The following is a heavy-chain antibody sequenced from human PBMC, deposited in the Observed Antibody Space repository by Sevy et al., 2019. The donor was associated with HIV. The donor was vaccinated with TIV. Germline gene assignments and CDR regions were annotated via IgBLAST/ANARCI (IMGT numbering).Heavy chain of an antibody. CDR1: GFTFSSYA. CDR3: AREDFVFGNYYGMDV. V-gene: IGHV3-30*04. CDR2: ISYDGSNK. J-gene: IGHJ6*02. Sequence: GESLKISCAASGFTFSSYAMHWVRQAPGKGLEWVAVISYDGSNKYYADSVKGRFTISRDNSKNTLYLQMNSLRAEDTAVYYCAREDFVFGNYYGMDVWGQGTTVTVSS. D-gene: IGHD2-15*01.